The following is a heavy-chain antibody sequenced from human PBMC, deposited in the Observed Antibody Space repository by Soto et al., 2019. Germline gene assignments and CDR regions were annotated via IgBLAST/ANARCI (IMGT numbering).Heavy chain of an antibody. J-gene: IGHJ6*02. CDR1: GYTFTSYD. D-gene: IGHD6-13*01. V-gene: IGHV1-8*01. CDR3: ARGGIAAADHYYYYYGMDV. Sequence: ASVKVSCKASGYTFTSYDINWVRQATGQGLEWMGWMNPNSGNTGYAQKFQGRVTMTRNTSISTAYMELSSLRSEDTAVCYCARGGIAAADHYYYYYGMDVWGQGTTVTVSS. CDR2: MNPNSGNT.